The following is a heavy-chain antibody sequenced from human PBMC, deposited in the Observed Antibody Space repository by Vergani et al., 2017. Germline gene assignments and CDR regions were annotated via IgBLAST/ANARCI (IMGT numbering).Heavy chain of an antibody. CDR3: AKDHRITGTADAFDI. CDR1: GFTFSSYA. Sequence: EVQLLESGGGLVQPGGSLRLSCAASGFTFSSYAMSWVRQAPGKGLEWVSVIYSGGSSTYYADSVKGRFTISRDNSKNTLYLQMNSLRAEYTAVYYCAKDHRITGTADAFDIWGQGTMVTVSS. J-gene: IGHJ3*02. CDR2: IYSGGSST. D-gene: IGHD1-20*01. V-gene: IGHV3-23*03.